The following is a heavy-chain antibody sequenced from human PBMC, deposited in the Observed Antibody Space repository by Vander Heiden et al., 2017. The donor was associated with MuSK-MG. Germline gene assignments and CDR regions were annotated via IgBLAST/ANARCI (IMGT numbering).Heavy chain of an antibody. D-gene: IGHD1-26*01. CDR3: ASSCGLDPFMYY. CDR1: GYTFTDFY. J-gene: IGHJ4*02. Sequence: QVQLVQSGAEVKKPGASVKVSCRASGYTFTDFYIHWARQAPGQGLEWMGWINPNTGGTNMPQKFQDRVTMTRDTSISTAYMELRRMRSDDTAMYFCASSCGLDPFMYYWGQGTLVTVSS. CDR2: INPNTGGT. V-gene: IGHV1-2*02.